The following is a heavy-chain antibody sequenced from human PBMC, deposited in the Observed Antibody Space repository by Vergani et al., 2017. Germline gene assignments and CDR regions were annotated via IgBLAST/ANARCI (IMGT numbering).Heavy chain of an antibody. CDR2: IYHSGST. CDR3: ARHRGDNDRGGMDV. V-gene: IGHV4-38-2*01. Sequence: QVQLQESGPGLVKPSETLSLTCAVSGYPISSTYYWGWIRQPPGKGLEWIGSIYHSGSTYNNPSLKSRVTISVDTSKNQFSLKLSSVTAADTAVYYCARHRGDNDRGGMDVWGQGTTVTVSS. J-gene: IGHJ6*02. CDR1: GYPISSTYY. D-gene: IGHD2-21*02.